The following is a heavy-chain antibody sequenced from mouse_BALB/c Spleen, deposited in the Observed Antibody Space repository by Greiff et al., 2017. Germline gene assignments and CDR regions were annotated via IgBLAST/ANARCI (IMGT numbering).Heavy chain of an antibody. V-gene: IGHV5-12-2*01. J-gene: IGHJ1*01. D-gene: IGHD3-3*01. CDR3: ARHGDDYWYFDV. Sequence: DVKLVESGGGLVQPGGSLKLSCAASGFTFSSYTMSWVRQTPEKRLEWVAYISNGGGSTYYPDTVKGRFTISRDNAKNTLYLQMSSLKSEDTAMYYCARHGDDYWYFDVWGAGTTVTVSS. CDR2: ISNGGGST. CDR1: GFTFSSYT.